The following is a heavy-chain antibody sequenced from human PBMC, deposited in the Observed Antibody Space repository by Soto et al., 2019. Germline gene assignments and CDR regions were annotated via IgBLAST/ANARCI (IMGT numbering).Heavy chain of an antibody. CDR2: VNPGGYST. CDR1: GFTFTSYS. J-gene: IGHJ4*02. CDR3: AKDLRAGSGYDFDY. V-gene: IGHV3-23*01. Sequence: EVQLLQSGGGLVQPGGSLRLSCAASGFTFTSYSMTWVRQTPGKGREWVAAVNPGGYSTYYADSVKGRFTISRDNSNKTLYLQMNSLRAEDTAVYYCAKDLRAGSGYDFDYRDQGTLVTVSS. D-gene: IGHD5-12*01.